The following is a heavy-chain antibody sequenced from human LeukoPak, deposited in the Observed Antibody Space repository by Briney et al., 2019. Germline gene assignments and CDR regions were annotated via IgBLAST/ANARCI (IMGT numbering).Heavy chain of an antibody. CDR3: AKDRDDYVWGSYLGAFDI. V-gene: IGHV3-23*01. CDR2: ISGSGGST. CDR1: GFTFSSYA. J-gene: IGHJ3*02. Sequence: GGSLRLSCAASGFTFSSYAMSWVRQAPGKGLEWVSAISGSGGSTYYADSVKGRFTISRDNSKNTLYLQMNSLRAEDTAVFYCAKDRDDYVWGSYLGAFDIWGQGTMVTVSS. D-gene: IGHD3-16*01.